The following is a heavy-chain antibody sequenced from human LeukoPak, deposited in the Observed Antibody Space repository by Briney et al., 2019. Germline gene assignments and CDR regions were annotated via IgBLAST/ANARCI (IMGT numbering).Heavy chain of an antibody. J-gene: IGHJ4*02. V-gene: IGHV1-46*01. CDR1: GYTFTSYY. D-gene: IGHD3-22*01. CDR2: INPSGGST. Sequence: APVRVSCKASGYTFTSYYMHWVRQAPGQGLEWMGIINPSGGSTSYAQKFQGRVTMTRDTSTSTVYMELSSLRSEDTAVYYCARIRADYYDSSGYYTFDYWGQGTLVTVSS. CDR3: ARIRADYYDSSGYYTFDY.